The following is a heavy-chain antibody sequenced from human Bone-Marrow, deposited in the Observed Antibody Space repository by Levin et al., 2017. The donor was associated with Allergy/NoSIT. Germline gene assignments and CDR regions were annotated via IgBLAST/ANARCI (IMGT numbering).Heavy chain of an antibody. V-gene: IGHV3-23*01. CDR2: LSGSGDGT. Sequence: GESLKISCEASGFTFLTYAMAWVRQAPGKGLEWVSSLSGSGDGTFYADSVKGRFTISRDNPKSTLYLQMDSLRGEDTAIYYCVRGIYDFWSGYGSGWAYQYHTEVWGKGTTVTVSS. J-gene: IGHJ6*03. CDR1: GFTFLTYA. CDR3: VRGIYDFWSGYGSGWAYQYHTEV. D-gene: IGHD3-3*01.